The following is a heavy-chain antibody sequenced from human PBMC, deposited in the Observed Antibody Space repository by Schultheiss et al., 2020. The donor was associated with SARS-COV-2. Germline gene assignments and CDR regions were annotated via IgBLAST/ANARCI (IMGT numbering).Heavy chain of an antibody. Sequence: GGSLRLSCAASGFTVSSNYMSWVRQAPGKGLVWVSRINSDGSSTSYADSVKGRFTISRDNSKNTLYLQMNSLRAEDTAVYYCATPRSSSWYADAFDIWGQGTMVTVSS. J-gene: IGHJ3*02. CDR2: INSDGSST. D-gene: IGHD6-13*01. CDR3: ATPRSSSWYADAFDI. V-gene: IGHV3-74*01. CDR1: GFTVSSNY.